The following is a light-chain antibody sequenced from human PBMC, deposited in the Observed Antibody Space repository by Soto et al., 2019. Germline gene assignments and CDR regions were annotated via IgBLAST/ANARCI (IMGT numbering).Light chain of an antibody. Sequence: QSALTQPASVSESPGQSITISCTGTSSDVGGYDYVSWYQHHPGKVPKLIIYEVSKRPSGVSHRFSGSKSGNTASLTISGLQTEDEADYYCSSYTTTSALVFGGGTKLTVL. J-gene: IGLJ2*01. CDR3: SSYTTTSALV. CDR2: EVS. V-gene: IGLV2-14*01. CDR1: SSDVGGYDY.